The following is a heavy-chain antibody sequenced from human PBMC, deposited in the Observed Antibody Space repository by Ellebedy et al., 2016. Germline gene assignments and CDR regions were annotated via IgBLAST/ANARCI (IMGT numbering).Heavy chain of an antibody. V-gene: IGHV1-2*02. D-gene: IGHD3-22*01. J-gene: IGHJ4*02. Sequence: ASVKVSXKASGYTFTGYYMHWVRQAPGQGLEWMGWINPNSGGTNYAQKFQGRVTMTRDTSISTAYMELSRLRSDDTAVYYCARDDSSGYYLTGLGYWGQGTLVTVSS. CDR3: ARDDSSGYYLTGLGY. CDR2: INPNSGGT. CDR1: GYTFTGYY.